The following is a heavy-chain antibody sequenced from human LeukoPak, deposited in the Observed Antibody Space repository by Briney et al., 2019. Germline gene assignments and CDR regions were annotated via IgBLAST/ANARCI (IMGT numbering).Heavy chain of an antibody. Sequence: GGSLRLSCAASGFTVSSSYMSWVRQAPGEGLEWVSLIYSGGSTNYADSVKGRFTISRDNSKNTLYLQMNSLRAEDTAVYYCASTGYYSYFDHWGQGTLVTVSS. D-gene: IGHD3-9*01. CDR2: IYSGGST. V-gene: IGHV3-53*01. CDR3: ASTGYYSYFDH. J-gene: IGHJ4*02. CDR1: GFTVSSSY.